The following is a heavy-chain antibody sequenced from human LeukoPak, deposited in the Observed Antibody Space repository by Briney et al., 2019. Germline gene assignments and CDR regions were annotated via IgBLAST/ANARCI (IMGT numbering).Heavy chain of an antibody. D-gene: IGHD6-19*01. Sequence: PGGSLRLSCAASEFTFSSYNMNWVRQAPGKGLEWVSSISSSSDYIYYADSVKGRFTISRDNSKNTLYLQMNSLRAEDTAVYYCASYSSLDYWGQGTLVTVSS. V-gene: IGHV3-21*01. CDR1: EFTFSSYN. CDR3: ASYSSLDY. CDR2: ISSSSDYI. J-gene: IGHJ4*02.